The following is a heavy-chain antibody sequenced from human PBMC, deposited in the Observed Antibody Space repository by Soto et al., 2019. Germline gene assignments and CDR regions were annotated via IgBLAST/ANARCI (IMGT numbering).Heavy chain of an antibody. V-gene: IGHV3-48*02. J-gene: IGHJ6*02. CDR1: GFTFSSYS. D-gene: IGHD3-10*01. Sequence: EVQLVESGGGLVQPGGSLRLSCAASGFTFSSYSMNWVRQAPGKGLEWVSYISSSSSTIYYADSVKGRFTISRDNAKNPLYLQMNSLRDEDTAVYYCARDPLWPRFYYGMDVWGQGTTVTVSS. CDR3: ARDPLWPRFYYGMDV. CDR2: ISSSSSTI.